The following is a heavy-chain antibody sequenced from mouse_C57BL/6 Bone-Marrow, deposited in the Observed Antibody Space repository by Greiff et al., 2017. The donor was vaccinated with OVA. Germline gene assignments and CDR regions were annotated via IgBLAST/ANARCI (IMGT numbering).Heavy chain of an antibody. CDR3: ARFGLSYYGSRGWAMDY. J-gene: IGHJ4*01. CDR2: IHPNSGST. CDR1: GYTFTNYW. V-gene: IGHV1-64*01. Sequence: QVQLKQPGAELVKPGASVKLSCKASGYTFTNYWMHWVKQRPGQGLEWIGMIHPNSGSTNYNEKFKSKATLTVDKSSSTAYMQLSSLTSEAAAVYYCARFGLSYYGSRGWAMDYWGQGPSVTVSS. D-gene: IGHD1-1*01.